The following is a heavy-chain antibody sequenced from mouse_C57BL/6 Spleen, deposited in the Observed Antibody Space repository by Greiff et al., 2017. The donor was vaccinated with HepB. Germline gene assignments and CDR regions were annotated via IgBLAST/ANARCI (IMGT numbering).Heavy chain of an antibody. Sequence: EVQLVESGGGLVKPGGSLKLSCAASGFTFSSYAMSWVRQTPEKRLEWVATISDGGSYTYYPDNVKGRFTISRDNAKNNLYLQMSHLKSEDTAMYYCSRDGDPYYAMDYWGQGTSVTVSS. J-gene: IGHJ4*01. CDR2: ISDGGSYT. V-gene: IGHV5-4*01. CDR3: SRDGDPYYAMDY. CDR1: GFTFSSYA.